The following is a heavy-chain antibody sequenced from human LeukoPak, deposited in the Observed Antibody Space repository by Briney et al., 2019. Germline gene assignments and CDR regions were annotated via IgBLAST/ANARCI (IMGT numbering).Heavy chain of an antibody. Sequence: PGGSLRLSCAASGFTFDDYGMSWVRQAPGKGLEWVSGINWNGGSTGYADSVKGRFTISRDNAKNSLYLQMNSLRAEDTALYYCARAGDDYSNTYYYYMDVWGKGTTVTVSS. J-gene: IGHJ6*03. CDR2: INWNGGST. CDR3: ARAGDDYSNTYYYYMDV. V-gene: IGHV3-20*04. D-gene: IGHD4-11*01. CDR1: GFTFDDYG.